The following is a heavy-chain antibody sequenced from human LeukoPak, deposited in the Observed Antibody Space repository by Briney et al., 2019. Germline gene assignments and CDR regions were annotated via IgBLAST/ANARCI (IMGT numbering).Heavy chain of an antibody. D-gene: IGHD3-22*01. V-gene: IGHV1-3*01. CDR2: INAGNGNT. Sequence: ASVKVSCKASGYTFTSYAMHWVRQAPGQRLEWMGWINAGNGNTKYSQKFQGRVTITRDTSASTAYMELSSLGSEDTAVYYCARGCYYDSSGYCDLLDYWGQGTLVTVSS. CDR3: ARGCYYDSSGYCDLLDY. CDR1: GYTFTSYA. J-gene: IGHJ4*02.